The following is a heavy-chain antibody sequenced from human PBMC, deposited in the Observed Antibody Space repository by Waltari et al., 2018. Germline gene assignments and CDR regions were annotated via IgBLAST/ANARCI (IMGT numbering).Heavy chain of an antibody. CDR1: GYTFSDYK. Sequence: EVQLVQSGVEVKKPGESLRISCKGSGYTFSDYKITWVRQMPGKGLEWMGSIDPSDSSTNYSPSFQCHVTISLDKSISTAYLQWNSLEASDTAIFYCAIAGAGNFDLWGRGTLVTVSS. D-gene: IGHD6-19*01. J-gene: IGHJ2*01. CDR2: IDPSDSST. CDR3: AIAGAGNFDL. V-gene: IGHV5-10-1*03.